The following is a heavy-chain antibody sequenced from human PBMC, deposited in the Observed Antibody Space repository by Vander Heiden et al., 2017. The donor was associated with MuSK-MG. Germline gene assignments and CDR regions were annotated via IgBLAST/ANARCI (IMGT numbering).Heavy chain of an antibody. CDR1: GGSINTYY. D-gene: IGHD3-16*01. Sequence: QVQLQESGPGLVKPSETLSLTCSVSGGSINTYYWNWIRQPAGKGPEWIGRIFSSGITNYNPSLKSRVIMSVDTSKNQFSLKLSSMTAADTAVYYCARDPFESSFDYWGQGILGAVSS. J-gene: IGHJ4*02. CDR3: ARDPFESSFDY. V-gene: IGHV4-4*07. CDR2: IFSSGIT.